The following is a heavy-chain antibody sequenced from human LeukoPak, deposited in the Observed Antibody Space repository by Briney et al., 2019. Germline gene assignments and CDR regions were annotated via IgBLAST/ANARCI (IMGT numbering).Heavy chain of an antibody. CDR1: GFTFSSSW. V-gene: IGHV3-74*01. CDR2: IISDGSNT. D-gene: IGHD6-13*01. CDR3: ARSYSSTPQYYYYYYMDV. Sequence: GGSLRLSCAASGFTFSSSWMHWVRQAPGKGLVWVSRIISDGSNTRYADSVKGRFTISRDNAKNSLYLQMSSLRAEDTAVYYCARSYSSTPQYYYYYYMDVWGKGTTVTVSS. J-gene: IGHJ6*03.